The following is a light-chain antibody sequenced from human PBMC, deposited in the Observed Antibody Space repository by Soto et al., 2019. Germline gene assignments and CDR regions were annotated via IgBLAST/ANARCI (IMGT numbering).Light chain of an antibody. CDR1: SSDVGGYNY. CDR3: SSYTSSSTYV. V-gene: IGLV2-14*01. CDR2: EVS. J-gene: IGLJ1*01. Sequence: QSALTQPASVSGSPGQSITISCTGTSSDVGGYNYVSWYQQHSGKAPKLMIYEVSYRPSGVSNRFSGSKSGNTASLTISGLQAEDEADYYCSSYTSSSTYVFGTGTKVTV.